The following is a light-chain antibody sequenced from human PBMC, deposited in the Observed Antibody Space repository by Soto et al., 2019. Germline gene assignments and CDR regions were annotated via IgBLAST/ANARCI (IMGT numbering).Light chain of an antibody. V-gene: IGKV1-5*03. J-gene: IGKJ1*01. Sequence: DIQMTQSPSTLSASVGDRVTITCRASQTISTLLAWYQQKPGKAPKLLIYEASTLVSGVPSRFSGSGSGTEFTLTISSLQPDDCATYYCQQYKSFWAFGQGTKVEI. CDR1: QTISTL. CDR2: EAS. CDR3: QQYKSFWA.